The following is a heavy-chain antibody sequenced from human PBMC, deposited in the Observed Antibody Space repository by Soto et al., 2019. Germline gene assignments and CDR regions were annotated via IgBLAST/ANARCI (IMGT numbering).Heavy chain of an antibody. CDR3: ASSYYYDSSGYSSLYYCYGLDV. V-gene: IGHV1-3*01. Sequence: QVQLVQSGAEVKKPGASVKVSCKASGYTFTSYAMHWVRQAPGQRLEWMGWISAGNGNTKYSQMFQGRVTITTDTSASTAYMELSSLRSEDTAVYYCASSYYYDSSGYSSLYYCYGLDVWGQGTTVTVSS. CDR1: GYTFTSYA. D-gene: IGHD3-22*01. J-gene: IGHJ6*02. CDR2: ISAGNGNT.